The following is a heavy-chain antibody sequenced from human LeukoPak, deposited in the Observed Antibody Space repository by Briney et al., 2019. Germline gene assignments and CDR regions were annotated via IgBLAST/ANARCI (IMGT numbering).Heavy chain of an antibody. J-gene: IGHJ4*02. CDR1: GGSISSYY. V-gene: IGHV4-59*01. Sequence: SETLSLTCTVSGGSISSYYWDWIRQPPGKGLEWIGYIYYDGSTNYNPSLKSRVTISVDTSKNQFSLNLSSVTAADTAVYYCARAPGGNPTTHYFDYWGQGTLVTVSS. D-gene: IGHD1-14*01. CDR2: IYYDGST. CDR3: ARAPGGNPTTHYFDY.